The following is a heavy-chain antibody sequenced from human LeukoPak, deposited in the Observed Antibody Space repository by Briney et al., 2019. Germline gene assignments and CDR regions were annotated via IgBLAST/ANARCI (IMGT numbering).Heavy chain of an antibody. CDR1: GFTLSDHN. Sequence: GGSLRLSCAVSGFTLSDHNMDWVRQAPGKGLEWVGRTTNKAHSYTTEYAASVKGRFTISRDDSRNSLYLQMNSLKTEDTAVYYCARAPSGLDYWGQGILVTVSS. D-gene: IGHD2-15*01. V-gene: IGHV3-72*01. CDR3: ARAPSGLDY. J-gene: IGHJ4*02. CDR2: TTNKAHSYTT.